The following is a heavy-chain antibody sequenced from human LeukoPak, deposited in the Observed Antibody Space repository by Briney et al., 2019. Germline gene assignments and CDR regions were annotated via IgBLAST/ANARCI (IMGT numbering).Heavy chain of an antibody. Sequence: PSETLSLTCTVSGGSISSYYWSWIRQPAGKGLEWIGRIYTSGSTNYNPSLKSRVTMSVDTSKNQFSLKLSSVTAADTAVYYCATFRNYGDYGGDAFVIWGQGTMVTVSS. CDR1: GGSISSYY. J-gene: IGHJ3*02. D-gene: IGHD4-17*01. V-gene: IGHV4-4*07. CDR2: IYTSGST. CDR3: ATFRNYGDYGGDAFVI.